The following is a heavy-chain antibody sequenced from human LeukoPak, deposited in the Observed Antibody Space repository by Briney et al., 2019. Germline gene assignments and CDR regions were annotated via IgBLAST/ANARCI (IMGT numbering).Heavy chain of an antibody. J-gene: IGHJ1*01. CDR3: ASGGTYYYYSSGYSEYFQH. D-gene: IGHD3-22*01. CDR2: INPSGGST. V-gene: IGHV1-46*01. CDR1: GYTFTSYY. Sequence: ASVKVSCKASGYTFTSYYMHWVRQAPGQGLEWMGIINPSGGSTSYAQKFQGRVTITADESTSTAYMELSSLRSEDTAVYYCASGGTYYYYSSGYSEYFQHWGQGTLVTVSS.